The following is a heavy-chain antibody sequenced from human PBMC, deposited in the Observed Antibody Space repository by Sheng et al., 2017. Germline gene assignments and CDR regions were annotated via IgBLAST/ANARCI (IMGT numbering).Heavy chain of an antibody. J-gene: IGHJ4*02. CDR1: GFTFTYYA. D-gene: IGHD3-3*01. V-gene: IGHV3-23*04. CDR3: ARADFXDNRGYFDY. Sequence: EVQLVESGGGLVQPGGSLRLSCAASGFTFTYYAMTWVRQAPGKGLEWVSTISGSGDGTYYPDSVKGRFTISSDISKNTLYLQMNTLRAEDTAVYYCARADFXDNRGYFDYWGQGTRVTVSS. CDR2: ISGSGDGT.